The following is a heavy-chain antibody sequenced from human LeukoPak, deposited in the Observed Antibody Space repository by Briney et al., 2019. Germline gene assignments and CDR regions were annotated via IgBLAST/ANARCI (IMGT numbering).Heavy chain of an antibody. D-gene: IGHD6-13*01. J-gene: IGHJ6*01. CDR3: ARRIAAAGTWDYYYGMDV. CDR1: GYSFTSYW. CDR2: IYPGDSDT. V-gene: IGHV5-51*01. Sequence: GESLKISCKGSGYSFTSYWIGWVRQMPEKGLEWMGIIYPGDSDTRYSPSFQGQVSISADKSISTAYLQWSSLKASDTAMYYCARRIAAAGTWDYYYGMDVWGQGTTVTVSS.